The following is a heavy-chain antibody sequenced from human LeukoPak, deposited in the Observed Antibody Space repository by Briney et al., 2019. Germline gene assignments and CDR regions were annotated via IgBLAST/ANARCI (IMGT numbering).Heavy chain of an antibody. CDR3: ARLGAMVNY. CDR1: GGSISSYY. V-gene: IGHV4-59*08. D-gene: IGHD5-18*01. CDR2: IYYSGST. Sequence: PSETLSLTCTVSGGSISSYYWSWIRQPPGKGLEWIGYIYYSGSTNYNPSLKSRVTISVDTSKNQFSLKLSSVTAADTAVYYCARLGAMVNYWGQGTLVTVSS. J-gene: IGHJ4*02.